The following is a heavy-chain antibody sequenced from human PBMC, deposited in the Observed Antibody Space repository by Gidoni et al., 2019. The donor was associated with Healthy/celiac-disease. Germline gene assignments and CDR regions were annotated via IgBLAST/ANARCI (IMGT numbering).Heavy chain of an antibody. CDR2: IYWDDDK. D-gene: IGHD3-3*01. J-gene: IGHJ5*02. CDR3: AHMPYDFWSGYEPYNWFDP. Sequence: QITLKESGPTLVKPTQTLPLTCPFSGFSLSTSGVGVGWIRQPPGKALEWLALIYWDDDKRYSPSLKSRLTITKDTSKNQVVLTMTNMDPVDTATYYCAHMPYDFWSGYEPYNWFDPWGQGTLVTVSS. V-gene: IGHV2-5*02. CDR1: GFSLSTSGVG.